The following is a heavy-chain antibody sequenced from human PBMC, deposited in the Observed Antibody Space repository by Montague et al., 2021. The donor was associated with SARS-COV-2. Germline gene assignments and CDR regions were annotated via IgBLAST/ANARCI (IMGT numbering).Heavy chain of an antibody. D-gene: IGHD4-17*01. Sequence: SETLSLTCTLSGDSTSCPNCYWGWIRQAPGKGLDWIGTIYNSGTTYYNPSLKSRLTISIDTSKNQFSLKLTSVTAADTAVYHCARHRNYGDHSLDNWFHPWGQGTLVTVSS. CDR1: GDSTSCPNCY. CDR3: ARHRNYGDHSLDNWFHP. V-gene: IGHV4-39*01. J-gene: IGHJ5*02. CDR2: IYNSGTT.